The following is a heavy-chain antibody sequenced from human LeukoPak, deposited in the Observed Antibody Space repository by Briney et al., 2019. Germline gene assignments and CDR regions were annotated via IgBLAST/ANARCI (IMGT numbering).Heavy chain of an antibody. CDR3: VRGSLRLPRSTPDY. D-gene: IGHD2-21*02. CDR2: ISSDGSVT. CDR1: GFSFTNYW. V-gene: IGHV3-74*03. J-gene: IGHJ4*02. Sequence: PGGSLRLSCAVSGFSFTNYWMHWVRQDPGKGLVWVSHISSDGSVTKYADSVKGRFTISRDNAVNTPYLQMNSLRVEDTAVYYCVRGSLRLPRSTPDYWGQGTLVTVSS.